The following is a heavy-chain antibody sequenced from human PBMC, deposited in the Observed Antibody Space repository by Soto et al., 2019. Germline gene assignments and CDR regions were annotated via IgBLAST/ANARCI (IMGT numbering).Heavy chain of an antibody. J-gene: IGHJ4*02. Sequence: SETLSLTCTVSGGSISSYCWSWIRQPPGKGLEWIGYIYYSGSTNYNPSLKSRVTISVDTSKNQFSLKLSSVTAADTAVYYCASLYYDYIWGSYSYYFEYWGQGTLVTVSS. CDR3: ASLYYDYIWGSYSYYFEY. D-gene: IGHD3-16*02. V-gene: IGHV4-59*08. CDR2: IYYSGST. CDR1: GGSISSYC.